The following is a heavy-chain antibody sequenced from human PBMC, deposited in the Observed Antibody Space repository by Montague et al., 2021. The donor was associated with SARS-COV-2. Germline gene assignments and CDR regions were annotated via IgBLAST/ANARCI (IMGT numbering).Heavy chain of an antibody. CDR3: ARDTRIQLWFDRDYYYGMDV. Sequence: CAISGDSVSSNSAAWNWIRQSPSRGLEWLGGTYYRSKWYNDYAVSVKSRITINPDTSKNQFSLQLNSVTPEDTAVYYCARDTRIQLWFDRDYYYGMDVWGRGTTVTVSS. V-gene: IGHV6-1*01. D-gene: IGHD5-18*01. CDR1: GDSVSSNSAA. J-gene: IGHJ6*02. CDR2: TYYRSKWYN.